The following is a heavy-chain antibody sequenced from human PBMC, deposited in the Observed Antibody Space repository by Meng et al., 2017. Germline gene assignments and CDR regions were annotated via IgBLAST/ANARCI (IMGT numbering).Heavy chain of an antibody. CDR3: ARSVTTMVRGVIIF. Sequence: QVQLLCSGGGVVHPGGSLRPSCAASGFTFSSLAMHWVRQAPGKGLEWVAVISYDGSNIYYADSVKGRFTISRDNSKNTLYLQMNSLRAEDTAVYYCARSVTTMVRGVIIFWGQGTLVTVSS. J-gene: IGHJ1*01. CDR2: ISYDGSNI. CDR1: GFTFSSLA. D-gene: IGHD3-10*01. V-gene: IGHV3-30*04.